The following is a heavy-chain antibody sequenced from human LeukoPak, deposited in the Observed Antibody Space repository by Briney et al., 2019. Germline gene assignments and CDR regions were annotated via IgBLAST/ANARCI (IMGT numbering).Heavy chain of an antibody. CDR3: ARLVIAAAGTIDY. D-gene: IGHD6-13*01. CDR1: GGSISSYS. CDR2: IYYSGST. Sequence: SETLSLTCTVSGGSISSYSWSWIRQPPGKGLEWIGYIYYSGSTNYNPSLKSRVTISVDTSKNQFSLKLSSVTAADTAVYYCARLVIAAAGTIDYWGQGTLVTVSS. V-gene: IGHV4-59*01. J-gene: IGHJ4*02.